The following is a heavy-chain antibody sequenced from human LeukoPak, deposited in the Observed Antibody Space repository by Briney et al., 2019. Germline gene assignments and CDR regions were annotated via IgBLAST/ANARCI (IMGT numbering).Heavy chain of an antibody. D-gene: IGHD4/OR15-4a*01. V-gene: IGHV4-38-2*02. CDR3: ARGDYGNWFDP. CDR2: IYHSGST. Sequence: SETLSLTCTVSGYSINSGYYWGWIRQPPGKGLEWIGSIYHSGSTYYNPSLKRRVTISLDTSKNQFSLKLSSVTDADTAVYYCARGDYGNWFDPWGQGTLVTVSS. J-gene: IGHJ5*02. CDR1: GYSINSGYY.